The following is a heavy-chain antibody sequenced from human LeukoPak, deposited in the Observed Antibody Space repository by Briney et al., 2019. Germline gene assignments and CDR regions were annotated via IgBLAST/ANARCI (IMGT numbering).Heavy chain of an antibody. V-gene: IGHV4-4*07. Sequence: PSETLSLTCSVSGDSITYFYWSWIRQAAGKGLEWIGRFSSSGSTDYNASLKSRVTMSVDTSKNQLSLKVISVTAADTAVYYCARSKTLSYSSSWLYYFDYWGQGTLVTVSS. CDR3: ARSKTLSYSSSWLYYFDY. CDR1: GDSITYFY. J-gene: IGHJ4*02. D-gene: IGHD6-13*01. CDR2: FSSSGST.